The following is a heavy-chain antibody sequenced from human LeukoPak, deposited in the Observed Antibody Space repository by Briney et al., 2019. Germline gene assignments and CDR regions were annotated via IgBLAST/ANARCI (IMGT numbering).Heavy chain of an antibody. V-gene: IGHV4-39*01. CDR3: ARTSVPALSWFDP. CDR1: GGSISSSSYY. CDR2: IYYSGST. D-gene: IGHD2-2*01. Sequence: ETLSLTCTVSGGSISSSSYYRGWIRQPPGKGLEWIGSIYYSGSTYYNPSLKSRVTISVDTSKNQFSLKLSSVTAADTAVYYCARTSVPALSWFDPWGQGTLVTVSS. J-gene: IGHJ5*02.